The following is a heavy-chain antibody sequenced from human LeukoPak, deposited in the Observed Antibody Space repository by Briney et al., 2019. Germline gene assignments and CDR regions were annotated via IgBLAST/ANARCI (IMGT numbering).Heavy chain of an antibody. J-gene: IGHJ5*02. D-gene: IGHD3-10*01. CDR1: GGSISSYY. CDR2: IYYSGST. Sequence: PSETLSLTCTVSGGSISSYYWSWLRQPPGKGLEWIGYIYYSGSTNYNPSLKSRVTISVDTSKNQFSLKLSSVTAADTAVYYCARELWFGELTNWFDPWGQGTLVTVSS. V-gene: IGHV4-59*01. CDR3: ARELWFGELTNWFDP.